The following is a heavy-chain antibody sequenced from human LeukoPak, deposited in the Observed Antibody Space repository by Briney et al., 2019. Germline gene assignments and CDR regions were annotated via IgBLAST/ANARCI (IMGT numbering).Heavy chain of an antibody. Sequence: GGSLRLSCAASGFTFGSYAMHWVRQAPGKGLEYVSAISSNGGSTYYANSVKGRFTISRDNSKNTLYLQMGSLRAEDMAVYYCARDRDGSGSPFDYWGQGTLVTVSS. D-gene: IGHD3-10*01. CDR1: GFTFGSYA. CDR2: ISSNGGST. J-gene: IGHJ4*02. CDR3: ARDRDGSGSPFDY. V-gene: IGHV3-64*01.